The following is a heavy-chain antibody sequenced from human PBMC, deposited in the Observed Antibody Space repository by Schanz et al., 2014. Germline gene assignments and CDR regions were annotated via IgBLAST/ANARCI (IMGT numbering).Heavy chain of an antibody. CDR3: ARVGYYDSSGYSIDAFDM. J-gene: IGHJ3*02. CDR2: SRNKANGYTT. CDR1: GFTFSDYY. V-gene: IGHV3-72*01. Sequence: EVQLVESGGGLVHPGGSLRLSCAVSGFTFSDYYIDWVRRAPGQGLEWVGRSRNKANGYTTQYAASVKGRFTVSRDASKTSVYLQMNSLKTEDTAVYYCARVGYYDSSGYSIDAFDMWGQGTKVTVSS. D-gene: IGHD3-22*01.